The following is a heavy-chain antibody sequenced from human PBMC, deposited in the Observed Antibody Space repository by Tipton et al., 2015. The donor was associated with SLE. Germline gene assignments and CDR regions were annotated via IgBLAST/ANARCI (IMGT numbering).Heavy chain of an antibody. CDR1: GGSFSGYY. Sequence: TLSLTCAVYGGSFSGYYWSWIRQPPGKGLEWIGEINHSGSTNYNPSLKSRVTISVDTSKNQFSLKLSSVTAADTAVYYCARVYSSSWYWFDPWGQGTLVTVSS. D-gene: IGHD6-13*01. CDR3: ARVYSSSWYWFDP. J-gene: IGHJ5*02. CDR2: INHSGST. V-gene: IGHV4-34*01.